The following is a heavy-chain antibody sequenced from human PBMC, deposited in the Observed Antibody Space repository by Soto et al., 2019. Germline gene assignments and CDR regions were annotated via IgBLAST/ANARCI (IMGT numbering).Heavy chain of an antibody. CDR2: IRGSGGST. V-gene: IGHV3-23*01. J-gene: IGHJ6*02. CDR3: AKDFVTRVPTRAVPDTNSYHYGIDV. D-gene: IGHD2-2*01. CDR1: GFTFSSCA. Sequence: EGSLRRSCAASGFTFSSCAMSWVGQAPGKGLEGVSAIRGSGGSTYYADSVKGRFTISRDNSKNTLYLQMNSLSAEDPAVYYCAKDFVTRVPTRAVPDTNSYHYGIDVWGQGTRVTVS.